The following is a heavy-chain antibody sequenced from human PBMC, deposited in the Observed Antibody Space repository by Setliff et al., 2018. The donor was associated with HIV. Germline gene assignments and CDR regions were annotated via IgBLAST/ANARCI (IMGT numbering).Heavy chain of an antibody. J-gene: IGHJ4*02. Sequence: PSETLSLTCTVSGGSFSSHYWSWIRQPPGKGLEWVGLIYYTGIPTYNPSLSSRVTISVDTSQNQFTLKLTPVTAAATAVYYCASCAGSDYFTGFDSWGQGTLVTVSS. CDR3: ASCAGSDYFTGFDS. CDR2: IYYTGIP. D-gene: IGHD3-10*02. V-gene: IGHV4-59*11. CDR1: GGSFSSHY.